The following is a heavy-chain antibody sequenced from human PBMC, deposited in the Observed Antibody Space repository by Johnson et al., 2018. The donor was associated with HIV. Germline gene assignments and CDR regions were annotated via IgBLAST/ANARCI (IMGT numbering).Heavy chain of an antibody. J-gene: IGHJ3*02. CDR1: GFTFNKYA. Sequence: VQLVESGGGLVQPGGSLGLSCATSGFTFNKYAMTWVRQAPGKGLEWVSVISGSGDMTHYAESVKGRFTISRDSSKNTLYLQMNSLRAEDTAVYYCAKGVVPAAADAFDIWGQGTMVTVSS. CDR2: ISGSGDMT. V-gene: IGHV3-23*04. D-gene: IGHD2-2*01. CDR3: AKGVVPAAADAFDI.